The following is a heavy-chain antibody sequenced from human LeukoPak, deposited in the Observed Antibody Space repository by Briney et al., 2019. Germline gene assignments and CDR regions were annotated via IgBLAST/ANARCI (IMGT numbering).Heavy chain of an antibody. CDR3: AKDYGDQSYYYYGMDV. CDR1: GFTFSSYG. V-gene: IGHV3-30*18. D-gene: IGHD4-17*01. CDR2: IPYDGSNK. J-gene: IGHJ6*02. Sequence: QPGRSLRLSCAASGFTFSSYGLHWVRQAPGKGLEWVAVIPYDGSNKYYADSVKGRFTISRDNSKNTLYLQMNSLRAEDTAVYYCAKDYGDQSYYYYGMDVWGQGTTVTVSS.